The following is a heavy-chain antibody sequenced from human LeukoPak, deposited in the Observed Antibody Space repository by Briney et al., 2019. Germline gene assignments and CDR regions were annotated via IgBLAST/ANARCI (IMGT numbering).Heavy chain of an antibody. V-gene: IGHV4-38-2*02. CDR1: GYSISSGYY. Sequence: PSETLSLTCTVSGYSISSGYYWGWIRQPPGKGLEWIGSIYHSGSTYYNPSLKSRVTISVDTSKNQFSLKLSSVTAADTAVHYCARVGFDYYGSGSYYFDYWGQGTLVTVSS. J-gene: IGHJ4*02. CDR2: IYHSGST. D-gene: IGHD3-10*01. CDR3: ARVGFDYYGSGSYYFDY.